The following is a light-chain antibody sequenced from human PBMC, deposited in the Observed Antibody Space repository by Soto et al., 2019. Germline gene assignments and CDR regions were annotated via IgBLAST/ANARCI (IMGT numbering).Light chain of an antibody. CDR2: GAS. CDR3: QQYNNWPLT. J-gene: IGKJ4*01. V-gene: IGKV3-15*01. Sequence: VMTKSPATLSVPPGERATLSCRASQSVSSNLAWYQQKPGQAPRLLIYGASTRATGIPARFSGSGSGTEFTLTISSLQSEDFAVYYCQQYNNWPLTFGGGTKVDIK. CDR1: QSVSSN.